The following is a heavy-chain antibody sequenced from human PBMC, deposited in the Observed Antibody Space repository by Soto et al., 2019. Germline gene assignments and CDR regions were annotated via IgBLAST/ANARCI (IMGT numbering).Heavy chain of an antibody. J-gene: IGHJ6*02. CDR3: ARDIESVTAKHFFYYYAMDV. Sequence: ASVKVSCKASGFTFSNYGLNWVRQAPGQGLEWMGWVSANNGHTNYAQNLQGRVSMTADTSTSTAYMELRGLTFDDTAVYYCARDIESVTAKHFFYYYAMDVWGQGTTVTVSS. D-gene: IGHD2-8*01. CDR1: GFTFSNYG. CDR2: VSANNGHT. V-gene: IGHV1-18*01.